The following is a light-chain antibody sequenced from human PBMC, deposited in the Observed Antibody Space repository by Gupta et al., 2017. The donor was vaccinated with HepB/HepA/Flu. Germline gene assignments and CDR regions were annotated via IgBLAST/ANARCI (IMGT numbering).Light chain of an antibody. CDR3: QQEDSLPTT. CDR2: GTS. V-gene: IGKV3-20*01. CDR1: QSVSSTY. J-gene: IGKJ3*01. Sequence: EIVLTQFPGTLSLSPGERATLSCRASQSVSSTYLAWYQRKPGQAPRLLIYGTSTRATGVADRFSGSGSGTDFTLTISRLDPEDFAVYYCQQEDSLPTTFGHGTKVEIE.